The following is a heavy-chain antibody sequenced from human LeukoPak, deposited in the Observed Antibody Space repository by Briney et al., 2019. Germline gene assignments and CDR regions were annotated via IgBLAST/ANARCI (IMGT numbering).Heavy chain of an antibody. V-gene: IGHV4-4*07. Sequence: KPSETLSLTCAVSGGSINNYYWSWLRQPAGKGLEGIGRIFTSGSTNYNASLKSRVTMSVDTSKNQFSLKLRSMTAADTAVYYCARAPVTVKDSFDIWGEGTMVTVSS. CDR1: GGSINNYY. J-gene: IGHJ3*02. CDR3: ARAPVTVKDSFDI. D-gene: IGHD4-11*01. CDR2: IFTSGST.